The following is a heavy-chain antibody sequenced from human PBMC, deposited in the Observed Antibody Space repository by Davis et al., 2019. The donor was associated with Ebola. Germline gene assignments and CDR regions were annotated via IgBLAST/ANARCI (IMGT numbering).Heavy chain of an antibody. Sequence: SETLSLTCTVSGGSISSYYWSWIRQPAGKGLEWIGYIYSSGRTNSNPSFKSRVTISVDTSKNQFSLKLISVTAADTAVYYCAGAGYSSGWNFDYWGQGTLVTVSS. CDR3: AGAGYSSGWNFDY. J-gene: IGHJ4*02. CDR1: GGSISSYY. CDR2: IYSSGRT. V-gene: IGHV4-59*01. D-gene: IGHD6-19*01.